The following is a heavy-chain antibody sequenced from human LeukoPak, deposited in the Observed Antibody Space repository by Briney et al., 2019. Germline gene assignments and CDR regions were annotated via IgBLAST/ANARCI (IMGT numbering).Heavy chain of an antibody. CDR1: GYTFTGYY. Sequence: ASVKASCKAAGYTFTGYYMFWVRQAPGQGLEWMGRINPNSGGTNYAQKFQGRVTMTRDTSISTAYMELSRLRSDDTAVYYCERGYCSGGSCYSVENWFDPWGQGTLVTVSS. V-gene: IGHV1-2*06. J-gene: IGHJ5*02. D-gene: IGHD2-15*01. CDR3: ERGYCSGGSCYSVENWFDP. CDR2: INPNSGGT.